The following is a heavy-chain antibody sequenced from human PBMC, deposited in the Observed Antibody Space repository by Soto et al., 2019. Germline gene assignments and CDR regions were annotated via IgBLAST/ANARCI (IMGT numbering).Heavy chain of an antibody. Sequence: GASVKVSCKASGYTFTSYGISWVRQAPGQGLEWMGWITTDKGKTTYAQKFQGRVTMTTDTPPSTAYMELRSLRSDDTAVYYCATRSPAFDYWGQGTLVTVSS. CDR3: ATRSPAFDY. CDR2: ITTDKGKT. J-gene: IGHJ4*02. V-gene: IGHV1-18*01. CDR1: GYTFTSYG.